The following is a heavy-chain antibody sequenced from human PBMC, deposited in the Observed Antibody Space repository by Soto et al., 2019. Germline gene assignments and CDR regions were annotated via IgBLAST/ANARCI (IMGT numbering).Heavy chain of an antibody. CDR1: GGSISSAGCY. D-gene: IGHD3-10*01. CDR2: IYHSGST. V-gene: IGHV4-30-2*01. J-gene: IGHJ4*02. CDR3: ARHNYGSGSTYFDY. Sequence: SETLSFTCTISGGSISSAGCYCTWIRQPPGKGREWIGYIYHSGSTNYNPSLKSRVTISVDKSKNQFSLKLSSVTAADTAVYYCARHNYGSGSTYFDYWGQGTLVTVSS.